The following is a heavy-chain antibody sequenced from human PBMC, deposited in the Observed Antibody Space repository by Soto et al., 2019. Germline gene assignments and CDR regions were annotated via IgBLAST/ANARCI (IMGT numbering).Heavy chain of an antibody. D-gene: IGHD3-16*01. Sequence: GGSLRLSCGASGFTFSSYWMSWVRQAPGKALECVANRQHDGSETFYVDSVKGRFTISRDNSNNTLYLQMDRPGVEDTAVYYCARGTSHYYYDQMWYWGLAALVTVSS. V-gene: IGHV3-7*03. J-gene: IGHJ1*01. CDR3: ARGTSHYYYDQMWY. CDR2: RQHDGSET. CDR1: GFTFSSYW.